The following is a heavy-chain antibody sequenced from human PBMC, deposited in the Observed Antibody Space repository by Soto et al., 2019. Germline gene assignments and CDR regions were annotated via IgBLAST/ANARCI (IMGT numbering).Heavy chain of an antibody. Sequence: QLQLQESGPGLVKPSETLSLTCTVSGGSINNSSFDWGWVRQPPGKRLEWIGSIYYSGSAYYNPSLKSRLTISVDTSKNQFSLNLSSVTAADTAVYFCARRPLVRGIIPYYFDSWGQGTLVTVSS. CDR3: ARRPLVRGIIPYYFDS. J-gene: IGHJ4*02. V-gene: IGHV4-39*01. D-gene: IGHD3-10*01. CDR2: IYYSGSA. CDR1: GGSINNSSFD.